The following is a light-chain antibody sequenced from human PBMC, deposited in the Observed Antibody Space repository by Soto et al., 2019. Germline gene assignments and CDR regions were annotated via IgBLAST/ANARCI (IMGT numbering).Light chain of an antibody. Sequence: EIVLTQSPATLSLSPGERATLSCRASQSVSSYLTWCQQKPGQAPRLLIYSASNRATCIPDRFSGSWSGTDFTLTISRLEPEDFAVYYCQRYGGFGQGTKVDIK. V-gene: IGKV3-20*01. CDR1: QSVSSY. CDR3: QRYGG. J-gene: IGKJ1*01. CDR2: SAS.